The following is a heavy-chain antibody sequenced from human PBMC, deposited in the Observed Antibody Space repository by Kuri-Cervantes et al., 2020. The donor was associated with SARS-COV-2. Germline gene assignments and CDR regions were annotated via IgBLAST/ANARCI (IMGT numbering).Heavy chain of an antibody. J-gene: IGHJ2*01. Sequence: GESLKISCKGSGYSFSSYWIGWVRQMPGKGPEWMGIIYPGDSDTSYSPSFQGQVTISADKSNSTAYLQWSSLNASDTAMYYCARGPLSNVVDVAAFPEGYFGLWGRGTRVTVSS. CDR1: GYSFSSYW. D-gene: IGHD2-15*01. V-gene: IGHV5-51*01. CDR2: IYPGDSDT. CDR3: ARGPLSNVVDVAAFPEGYFGL.